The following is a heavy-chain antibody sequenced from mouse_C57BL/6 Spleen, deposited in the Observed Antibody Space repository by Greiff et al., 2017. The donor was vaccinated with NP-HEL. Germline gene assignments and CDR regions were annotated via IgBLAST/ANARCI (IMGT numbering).Heavy chain of an antibody. CDR3: ARHVYYAMDY. V-gene: IGHV5-12*01. J-gene: IGHJ4*01. Sequence: DVQLVESGGGLVQPGGSLKLSCAASGFTFSDYYMYWVRQTPEKRLEWVAYISNGGGSTYYPDTVKGRFTISRDNAKNTLYLQMSRLKSEDTAMYYCARHVYYAMDYWGQGTSVTVSS. CDR1: GFTFSDYY. CDR2: ISNGGGST.